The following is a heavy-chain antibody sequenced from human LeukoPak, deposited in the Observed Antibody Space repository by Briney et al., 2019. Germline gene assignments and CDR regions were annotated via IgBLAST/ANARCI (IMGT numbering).Heavy chain of an antibody. CDR3: ARREPSGYDGY. CDR2: IYPGDSDT. D-gene: IGHD5-12*01. J-gene: IGHJ4*02. V-gene: IGHV5-51*01. CDR1: GYSFTGHW. Sequence: GESLKISCQGSGYSFTGHWIGWVRQMPGKGLEWMGIIYPGDSDTRYSPSLQGQVNISADKSISTAYLQWSSLKASDTAMYYCARREPSGYDGYWGQGTLVTVSS.